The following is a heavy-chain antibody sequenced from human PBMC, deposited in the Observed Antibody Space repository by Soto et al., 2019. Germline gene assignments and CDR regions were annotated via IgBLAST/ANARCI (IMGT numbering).Heavy chain of an antibody. D-gene: IGHD5-12*01. CDR3: ARGLRQWAPDS. CDR1: GYSFTDYH. Sequence: QVQLVQSGAEVKKPGASVKVSCKASGYSFTDYHIHWVRQAPGQGLEWLGRINPKSGGTSTAQKFQGWVTMTTDTSISTASMELTRLTSDDTAIYYCARGLRQWAPDSWGQGTLVVVSS. J-gene: IGHJ4*02. V-gene: IGHV1-2*04. CDR2: INPKSGGT.